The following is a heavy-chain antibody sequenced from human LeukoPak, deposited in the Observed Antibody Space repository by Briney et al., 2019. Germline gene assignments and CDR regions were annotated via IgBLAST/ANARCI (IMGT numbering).Heavy chain of an antibody. J-gene: IGHJ6*03. D-gene: IGHD6-13*01. V-gene: IGHV4-4*09. CDR3: ARGPKAAADPNPNYYMDV. CDR2: IYTSGST. Sequence: SETLSLTCTVSGGSMSSYYWSWIRQPPGKGLEWIGYIYTSGSTNYNPSLKSRVTISVDTSKNQFSLKLSSVTAADTAVYYCARGPKAAADPNPNYYMDVWGKGTTVTVSS. CDR1: GGSMSSYY.